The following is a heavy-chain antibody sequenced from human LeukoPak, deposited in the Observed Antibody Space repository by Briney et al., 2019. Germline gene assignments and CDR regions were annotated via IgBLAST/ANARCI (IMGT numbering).Heavy chain of an antibody. CDR3: ARTNSYGYSGYFDY. CDR1: GYTFTGYY. D-gene: IGHD5-18*01. J-gene: IGHJ4*02. CDR2: INPNSGGT. V-gene: IGHV1-2*02. Sequence: GASVKVSCKASGYTFTGYYMHWVRQAPGQGLEWMGWINPNSGGTNYEQKLQGRVTMTTDTSTSTAYMELRSLRSDDTAVYYCARTNSYGYSGYFDYWGQGTLVTVSS.